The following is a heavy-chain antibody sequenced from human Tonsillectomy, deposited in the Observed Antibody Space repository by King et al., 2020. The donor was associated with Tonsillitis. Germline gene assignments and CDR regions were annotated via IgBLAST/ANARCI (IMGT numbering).Heavy chain of an antibody. CDR1: EFIFSTYT. V-gene: IGHV3-21*01. CDR2: IGSSGGDR. Sequence: VQLVESGGGLVKPGGSLRLSCAASEFIFSTYTMNRVRQAPGKGLEWGSSIGSSGGDRYYADSVKGRFTITRDNAENSLYLQMNSLRAEDTAVYYCARVKKYYYDSSGYPLDTFDIWGQGTMVTVSS. CDR3: ARVKKYYYDSSGYPLDTFDI. D-gene: IGHD3-22*01. J-gene: IGHJ3*02.